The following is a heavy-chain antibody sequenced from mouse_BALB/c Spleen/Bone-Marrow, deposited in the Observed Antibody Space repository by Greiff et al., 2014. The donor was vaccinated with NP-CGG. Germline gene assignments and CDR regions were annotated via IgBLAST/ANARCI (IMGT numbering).Heavy chain of an antibody. V-gene: IGHV7-3*02. D-gene: IGHD1-2*01. CDR3: ARDRTTATLYWYFDV. Sequence: EVQVVASGGGLVQPGGSLRLSCATSGFTFTDYYMSWVRQPPGKALEWLGFIRNKANGYTTEYSASVKGRFTISRDNSQSILYLQMNTLRAEDSATYYCARDRTTATLYWYFDVWGAGTTVTVSS. CDR1: GFTFTDYY. CDR2: IRNKANGYTT. J-gene: IGHJ1*01.